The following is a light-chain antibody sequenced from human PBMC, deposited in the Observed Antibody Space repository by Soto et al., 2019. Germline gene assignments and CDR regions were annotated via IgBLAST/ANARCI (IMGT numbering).Light chain of an antibody. CDR3: QQYGTPPVT. CDR1: QSVTSTY. J-gene: IGKJ1*01. CDR2: DAS. V-gene: IGKV3-20*01. Sequence: EIVLTQSPGTLSLSPGERATLSCRASQSVTSTYVAWYQQKAGQAPRLLIFDASSRAPDIPDRFSGRGSGTDFSLTISSLEPEDFAVYFCQQYGTPPVTFGQGTKVYIK.